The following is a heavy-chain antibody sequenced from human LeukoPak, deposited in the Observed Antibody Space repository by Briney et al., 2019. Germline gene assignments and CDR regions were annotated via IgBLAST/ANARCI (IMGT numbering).Heavy chain of an antibody. V-gene: IGHV4-4*07. CDR1: GGSISSYY. CDR3: ARAVGSGSFQTYYYYMDV. Sequence: SETLSLTCTVSGGSISSYYWSWIRQPAGKGLEWIGRIYTSGSTNYNPSLKSRVTMSVDTSKNQFSLKLSSVTAADTAVYYCARAVGSGSFQTYYYYMDVWGKGTTVTISS. J-gene: IGHJ6*03. CDR2: IYTSGST. D-gene: IGHD3-10*01.